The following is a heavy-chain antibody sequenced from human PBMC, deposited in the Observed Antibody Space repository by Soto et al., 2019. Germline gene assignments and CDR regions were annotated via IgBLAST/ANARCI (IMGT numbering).Heavy chain of an antibody. CDR3: AAELGFGTLYVV. V-gene: IGHV1-69*01. D-gene: IGHD7-27*01. Sequence: QVQVVQSGVEVRRPVSSVKVSCKASGDTFKNGVISWVRQAPGQGLEWMGGIIPLFGTTDFAKRFQGRLTITTDESTTTAYMELSRLRSEDTATYYWAAELGFGTLYVVWGQGTTVIVSS. J-gene: IGHJ6*02. CDR1: GDTFKNGV. CDR2: IIPLFGTT.